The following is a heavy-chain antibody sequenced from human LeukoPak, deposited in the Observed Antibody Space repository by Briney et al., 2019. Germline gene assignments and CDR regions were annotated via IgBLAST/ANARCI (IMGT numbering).Heavy chain of an antibody. D-gene: IGHD6-19*01. Sequence: PSETLSLTCTVSGGSISNSTHYWGWIRQPPGKGLEWIGSMYYGGRTYYRESLQSRVTVSVDTSKNQVSPKLSSVTAADSAVYYCVRGAESGWYLMTGVFYFDFWGQGTLVTVSS. CDR3: VRGAESGWYLMTGVFYFDF. CDR2: MYYGGRT. J-gene: IGHJ4*02. V-gene: IGHV4-39*01. CDR1: GGSISNSTHY.